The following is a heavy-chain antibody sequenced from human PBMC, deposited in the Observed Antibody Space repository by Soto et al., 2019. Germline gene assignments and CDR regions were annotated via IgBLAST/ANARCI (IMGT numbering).Heavy chain of an antibody. J-gene: IGHJ4*02. CDR3: AKDNDRGVINYFDY. CDR2: ISGSGGST. V-gene: IGHV3-23*01. Sequence: GGSLRLSCAASGFTVSSNYMSWVRQAPGKGLEWVSAISGSGGSTYYADSVKGRFTISRDNSKNTLYLQMNSLRAEDTAVYYCAKDNDRGVINYFDYWGQGTLVTVSS. CDR1: GFTVSSNY. D-gene: IGHD3-10*02.